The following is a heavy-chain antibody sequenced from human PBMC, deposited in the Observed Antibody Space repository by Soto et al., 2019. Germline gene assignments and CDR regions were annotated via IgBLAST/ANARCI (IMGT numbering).Heavy chain of an antibody. CDR2: IYYSENT. CDR3: ATHPPYGPLDH. J-gene: IGHJ4*02. D-gene: IGHD4-17*01. CDR1: GGSISSSSNH. V-gene: IGHV4-39*01. Sequence: SEALSRTCAVSGGSISSSSNHSGWIRQPPGKGLEWIGNIYYSENTYYNPSLKSRVTISVDTSKNQFSLRLTSVTAADTAVYYCATHPPYGPLDHWGQGTLVTVSS.